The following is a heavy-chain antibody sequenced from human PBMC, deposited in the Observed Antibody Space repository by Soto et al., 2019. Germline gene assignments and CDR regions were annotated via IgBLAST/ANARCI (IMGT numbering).Heavy chain of an antibody. J-gene: IGHJ4*02. D-gene: IGHD2-15*01. CDR2: ISDSGGTT. Sequence: EVQLLESGGNLVQPGGSLRLSCVASGFTFSNYVMSWVRQAPGKGLEWVSGISDSGGTTYSADFVKGRFTISRDNSKNARYLQTNSRRAEDTAVYYGAKAWQVRGGQFHYWGQGTLVAVSS. CDR3: AKAWQVRGGQFHY. CDR1: GFTFSNYV. V-gene: IGHV3-23*01.